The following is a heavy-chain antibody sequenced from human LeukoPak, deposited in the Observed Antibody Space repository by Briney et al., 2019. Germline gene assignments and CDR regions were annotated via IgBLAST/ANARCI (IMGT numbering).Heavy chain of an antibody. CDR1: GFTFSSYA. J-gene: IGHJ6*03. V-gene: IGHV3-30*01. CDR3: ARDSDPYYYYYMDA. Sequence: PGGSLRLSCAASGFTFSSYAMHWVRQAPGKGLEWVAVISYDGSNKYYADSVKGRFTISRDNSKNTLYLQMNSLRAEDTAVYYCARDSDPYYYYYMDAWGKGTTVTVSS. D-gene: IGHD1-26*01. CDR2: ISYDGSNK.